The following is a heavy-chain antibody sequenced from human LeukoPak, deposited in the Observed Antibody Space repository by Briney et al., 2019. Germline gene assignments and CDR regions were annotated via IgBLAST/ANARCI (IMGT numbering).Heavy chain of an antibody. CDR2: MNPNSGNT. CDR1: GYTFTSYD. Sequence: GASVTVSCKASGYTFTSYDINWVRQATGQGLEWMGWMNPNSGNTGYAQKFQGRVTITRNTSISTAYMELSSLRSEDTAVYYCARDLPRIAVAGRGYFDYWGQGTLVTVSS. D-gene: IGHD6-19*01. J-gene: IGHJ4*02. CDR3: ARDLPRIAVAGRGYFDY. V-gene: IGHV1-8*03.